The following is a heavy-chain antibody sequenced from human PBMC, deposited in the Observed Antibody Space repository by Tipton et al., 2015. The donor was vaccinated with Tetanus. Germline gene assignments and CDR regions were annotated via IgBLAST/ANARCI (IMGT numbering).Heavy chain of an antibody. D-gene: IGHD3-16*01. J-gene: IGHJ6*02. CDR1: GDSMTNYY. CDR2: IYYSGST. Sequence: TLSLTCTVSGDSMTNYYWSWIRQPPGKGLEWIAYIYYSGSTYYNPSLKSRVTISVDTSKNQFSLRLSSVTATDTAVYYCARDHGITWGGMGYYYGMDVWGQGTTVTVSS. CDR3: ARDHGITWGGMGYYYGMDV. V-gene: IGHV4-59*12.